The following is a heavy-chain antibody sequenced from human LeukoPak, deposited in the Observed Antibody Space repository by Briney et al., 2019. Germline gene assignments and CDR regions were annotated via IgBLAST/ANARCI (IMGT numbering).Heavy chain of an antibody. CDR2: IYHSGST. V-gene: IGHV4-59*08. J-gene: IGHJ5*02. Sequence: SETLSLTCTVSGGSMRTYYWSWIRQPPGKGLEWIGFIYHSGSTDYNPSLKSRGTISVDTSKNQFSLKLSSVTAADTAVHYCARTNYYGSGSYYPDLWGQGTLVTVSS. CDR3: ARTNYYGSGSYYPDL. D-gene: IGHD3-10*01. CDR1: GGSMRTYY.